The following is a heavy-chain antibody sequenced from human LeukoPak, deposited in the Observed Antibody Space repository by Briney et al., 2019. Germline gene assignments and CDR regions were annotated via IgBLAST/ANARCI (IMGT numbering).Heavy chain of an antibody. CDR2: FDPEDGET. CDR3: AALIDGYNYRWFDP. D-gene: IGHD5-24*01. J-gene: IGHJ5*02. CDR1: GYTLTELP. Sequence: PGASVKVSCKVSGYTLTELPMHWVRQAPGKGLEWMGGFDPEDGETIYAQKFQGRVTMTEDTSTDTAYMELSGLRSEDTAVYYCAALIDGYNYRWFDPWGQGTLVTVSP. V-gene: IGHV1-24*01.